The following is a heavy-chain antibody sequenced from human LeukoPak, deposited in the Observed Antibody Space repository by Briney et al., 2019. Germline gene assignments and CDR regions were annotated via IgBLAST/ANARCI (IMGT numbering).Heavy chain of an antibody. CDR1: GFTFSSYA. CDR2: ISYDGSNK. V-gene: IGHV3-30-3*01. J-gene: IGHJ6*02. Sequence: GGSLRLSCAASGFTFSSYAMHWVRQAPGKGLEWVAVISYDGSNKYYADSVKGRFTISRDNSKNTLYLQMNGLRAEDTAVYYCARDLFNGMDVWGQGTTVTVSS. CDR3: ARDLFNGMDV.